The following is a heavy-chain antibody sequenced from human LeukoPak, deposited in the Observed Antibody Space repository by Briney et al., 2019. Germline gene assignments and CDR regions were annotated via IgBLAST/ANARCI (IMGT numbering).Heavy chain of an antibody. CDR2: IYTSGST. CDR3: ARTYGDYVNFDY. Sequence: SETLSLTCTVSGGSISSGSYYWSWIRQPAGKGLEWIGRIYTSGSTNYNPSLKSRVTISVDTSKNQFSLKLSSVTAADTALYYCARTYGDYVNFDYWGQGTLVTVSS. D-gene: IGHD4-17*01. V-gene: IGHV4-61*02. J-gene: IGHJ4*02. CDR1: GGSISSGSYY.